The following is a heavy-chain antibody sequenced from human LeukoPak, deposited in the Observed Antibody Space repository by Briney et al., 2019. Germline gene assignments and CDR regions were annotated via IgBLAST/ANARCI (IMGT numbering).Heavy chain of an antibody. V-gene: IGHV4-4*07. Sequence: SEALSLTCTVSGGSISSYYWSWIRQPAGKGLEWIGRIYTSGSTNYNPSLKSRVTMSVDTSKNQFSLKLSSVTAADTAVYYCARDLYIDSSGYDAFDIWGQGTMVTVSS. CDR3: ARDLYIDSSGYDAFDI. CDR2: IYTSGST. J-gene: IGHJ3*02. CDR1: GGSISSYY. D-gene: IGHD3-22*01.